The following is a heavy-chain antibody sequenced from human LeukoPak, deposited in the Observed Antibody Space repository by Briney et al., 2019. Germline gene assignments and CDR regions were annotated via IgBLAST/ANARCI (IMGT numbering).Heavy chain of an antibody. D-gene: IGHD2-2*01. J-gene: IGHJ5*02. CDR1: GYTFTSYG. Sequence: ASVKVSCKASGYTFTSYGISWVRQAPGQGLEWMGWISAYNGNTNYAQKLQGRVTMTTDTPTSTAYMELRSLRSDDTAVYYCAREISDIVVVPAAMRYNWFDPWGQGTLVTVSS. V-gene: IGHV1-18*01. CDR2: ISAYNGNT. CDR3: AREISDIVVVPAAMRYNWFDP.